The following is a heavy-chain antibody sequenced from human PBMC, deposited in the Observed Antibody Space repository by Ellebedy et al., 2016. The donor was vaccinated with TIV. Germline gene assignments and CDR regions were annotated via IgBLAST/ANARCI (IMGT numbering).Heavy chain of an antibody. D-gene: IGHD5-24*01. V-gene: IGHV4-59*12. CDR3: ARARRDGYGYYFDY. Sequence: SETLSLTCTVSGGSISSYYWSWIRQPPGKGLEWIGYIYYSGSTNYNPSLKGRGTISLDTSKNQVSLRLNSVTAADTAVYYCARARRDGYGYYFDYWGQGALVIVSS. CDR1: GGSISSYY. J-gene: IGHJ4*02. CDR2: IYYSGST.